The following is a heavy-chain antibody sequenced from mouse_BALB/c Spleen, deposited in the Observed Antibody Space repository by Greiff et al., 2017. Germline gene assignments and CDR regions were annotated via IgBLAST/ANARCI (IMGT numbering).Heavy chain of an antibody. J-gene: IGHJ4*01. CDR2: ISSGSSTI. D-gene: IGHD3-3*01. Sequence: EVMLVESGGGLVKPGGSLKLSCAASGFTFSSFGMHWVRQAPEKGLEWVAYISSGSSTIYYADTVKGRFTISRDNPKNTLFLQMTSLRSEDTAMYYCARGDRAMDYWGQGTSVTVSS. V-gene: IGHV5-17*02. CDR3: ARGDRAMDY. CDR1: GFTFSSFG.